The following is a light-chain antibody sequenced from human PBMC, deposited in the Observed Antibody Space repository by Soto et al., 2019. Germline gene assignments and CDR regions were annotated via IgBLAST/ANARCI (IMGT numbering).Light chain of an antibody. J-gene: IGKJ1*01. Sequence: IVMTQYPGNPSVSPGERATLSCRASQSVSKNYLAWYQQKPGQAPRLLIYGASNRATGIPDRFSGSGSGTVFPLTISRLAPEDFAVDYCQQYGSSGTFGQGTKVDIK. CDR2: GAS. V-gene: IGKV3-20*01. CDR1: QSVSKNY. CDR3: QQYGSSGT.